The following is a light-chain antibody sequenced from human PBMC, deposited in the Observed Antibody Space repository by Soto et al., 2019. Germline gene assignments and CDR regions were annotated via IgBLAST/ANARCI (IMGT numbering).Light chain of an antibody. CDR2: GAS. V-gene: IGKV3-20*01. J-gene: IGKJ1*01. CDR3: QQYGSSPRT. Sequence: EIVLTQSPGTLSLSPGERATLSCRASQSVSSSYLAWYQQNPGQAPRLLIYGASSGATGIPDRFSGSGCGTDFTLTISRLEPEDFAVYYCQQYGSSPRTFGQGTKLDIK. CDR1: QSVSSSY.